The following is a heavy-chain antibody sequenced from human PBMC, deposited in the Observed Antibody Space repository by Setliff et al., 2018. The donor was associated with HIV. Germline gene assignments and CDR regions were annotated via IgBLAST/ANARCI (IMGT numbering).Heavy chain of an antibody. V-gene: IGHV1-18*01. J-gene: IGHJ4*02. CDR1: GYTFTNYG. CDR2: ISAYNGNT. Sequence: GASVKVSCKASGYTFTNYGINWVRQAPGQGLEWMGWISAYNGNTNHAQKLQGRVTMTTDTSTSTAYMELRSLRSDDTAVYYCAAARLLNDYRDPGAYYFDYWGQGTLVTVSS. D-gene: IGHD4-4*01. CDR3: AAARLLNDYRDPGAYYFDY.